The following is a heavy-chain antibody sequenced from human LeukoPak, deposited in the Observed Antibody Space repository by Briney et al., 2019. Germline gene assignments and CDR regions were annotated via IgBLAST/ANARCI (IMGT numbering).Heavy chain of an antibody. J-gene: IGHJ4*02. CDR1: GFAFRTYW. CDR3: ARDRTYGLGW. CDR2: INGDGSST. Sequence: PGGSLRLSCAASGFAFRTYWMHWVRQVPGKGLVWVSHINGDGSSTTYADSVKGRFTISRDNAKSTLYLQMNSLRAEDTAVYYCARDRTYGLGWWGQGTQVTVSS. V-gene: IGHV3-74*01. D-gene: IGHD6-19*01.